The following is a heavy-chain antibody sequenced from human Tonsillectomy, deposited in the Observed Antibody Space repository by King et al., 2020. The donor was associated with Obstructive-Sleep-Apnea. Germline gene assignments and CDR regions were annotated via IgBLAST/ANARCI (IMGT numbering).Heavy chain of an antibody. V-gene: IGHV3-74*01. CDR1: GFTFRNYW. D-gene: IGHD6-6*01. CDR3: AARSAPTDF. CDR2: IISDGIST. Sequence: VQLVESGGTLVQPGGSLRLSCAGSGFTFRNYWMHWGRQAPGKGRVVVSHIISDGISTSYADSVKGRFTISRDNAKNTHYLQMNILRVEATAVYYCAARSAPTDFWGQGTLVTVSS. J-gene: IGHJ4*02.